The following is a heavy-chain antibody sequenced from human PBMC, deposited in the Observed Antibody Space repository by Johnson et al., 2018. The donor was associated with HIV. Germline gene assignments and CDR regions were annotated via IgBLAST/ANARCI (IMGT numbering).Heavy chain of an antibody. CDR3: ARFLGYYDSNGYYFGDGFDV. CDR1: GLTFSDAW. V-gene: IGHV3-30*03. CDR2: ISYDGSNK. D-gene: IGHD3-22*01. J-gene: IGHJ3*01. Sequence: QVQLVVSGGGLVKPGGSLRLTCAASGLTFSDAWMSWVRQAPGKGLEWVAVISYDGSNKYYADSLKGRFTISRDNAKNSLYLQMNSLEAEDSAWYYCARFLGYYDSNGYYFGDGFDVWGRGTMVTVSS.